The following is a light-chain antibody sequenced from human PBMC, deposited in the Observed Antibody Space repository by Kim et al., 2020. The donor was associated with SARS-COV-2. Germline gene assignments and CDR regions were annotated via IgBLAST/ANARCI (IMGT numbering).Light chain of an antibody. Sequence: ASVGDRVTITCRASESISSYFNWDQQKPGKAPKLLFYAASSLRSGVPSRCSGSGSGTDFTLPISSLRTEDFSTYYFQQRYSTPLTVGGGTKVYIK. CDR2: AAS. CDR1: ESISSY. CDR3: QQRYSTPLT. V-gene: IGKV1-39*01. J-gene: IGKJ4*01.